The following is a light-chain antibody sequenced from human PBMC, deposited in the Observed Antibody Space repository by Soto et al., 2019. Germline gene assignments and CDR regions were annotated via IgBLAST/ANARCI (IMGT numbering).Light chain of an antibody. CDR3: QQHSDSYT. Sequence: EVVLTQSPSTLSLSPGDRATLSCRASQTLANYLAWYQQRPGQAPRLLIYDASNRATGIPARFSGSGSGTDFTLTISRLEPEASAVYYCQQHSDSYTFGQGTTLEIK. CDR2: DAS. CDR1: QTLANY. J-gene: IGKJ2*01. V-gene: IGKV3-11*01.